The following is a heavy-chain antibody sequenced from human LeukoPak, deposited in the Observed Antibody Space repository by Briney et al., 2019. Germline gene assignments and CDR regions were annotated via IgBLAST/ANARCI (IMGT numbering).Heavy chain of an antibody. Sequence: SETLSLTCTVSGASISIYYWSWIRQPPGKGLEWIGYIYYSGSTNYNPSLKSRVTISVDTSTNQFSLKLSSVTAADTAVYYCARFSTGGWFVYWGQGTLVTVSS. J-gene: IGHJ4*02. CDR2: IYYSGST. CDR1: GASISIYY. V-gene: IGHV4-59*01. D-gene: IGHD6-19*01. CDR3: ARFSTGGWFVY.